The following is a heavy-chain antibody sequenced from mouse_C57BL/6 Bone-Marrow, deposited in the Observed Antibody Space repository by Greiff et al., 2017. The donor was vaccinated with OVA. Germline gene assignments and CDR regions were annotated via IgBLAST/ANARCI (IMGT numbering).Heavy chain of an antibody. V-gene: IGHV12-3*01. D-gene: IGHD4-1*01. CDR1: GFPITSGYY. CDR2: ITHSGET. Sequence: KLEESGPGLVKPSQSLFLTCSITGFPITSGYYWIWIRQSPGKPLEWMGYITHSGETFYNPSLQSPISITRETSKNQFFLQLNSVTTEDTAMYYCAGDRSGTGSFAYWGQGTLVTVSA. CDR3: AGDRSGTGSFAY. J-gene: IGHJ3*01.